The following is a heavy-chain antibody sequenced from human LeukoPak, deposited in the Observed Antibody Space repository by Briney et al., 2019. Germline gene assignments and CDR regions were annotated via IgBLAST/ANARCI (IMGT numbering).Heavy chain of an antibody. Sequence: YPSETLSLSCTVSGGSISSGSYYWSWIRQPAGKGLEWIGRIYTSGSTNYNPSLKSRVTISVDTSKNQFSLKLSSVTAADTAVYYCASGEYYDSSGYYVGSYFDYWGQGTLVTVSS. V-gene: IGHV4-61*02. D-gene: IGHD3-22*01. CDR2: IYTSGST. CDR1: GGSISSGSYY. CDR3: ASGEYYDSSGYYVGSYFDY. J-gene: IGHJ4*02.